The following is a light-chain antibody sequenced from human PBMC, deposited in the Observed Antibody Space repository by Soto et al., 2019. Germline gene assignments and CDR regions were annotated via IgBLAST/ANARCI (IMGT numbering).Light chain of an antibody. CDR2: AVY. CDR3: QKYNSPPLT. J-gene: IGKJ5*01. Sequence: DIQLTQSPASLSASVGDRVTITCRASQVISNYLAWYQQKPGAPPKLLIYAVYVLQSGVPSRFSGRASGTEFTLTISSLQPEDAATYYCQKYNSPPLTFGQGTRLDIK. CDR1: QVISNY. V-gene: IGKV1-27*01.